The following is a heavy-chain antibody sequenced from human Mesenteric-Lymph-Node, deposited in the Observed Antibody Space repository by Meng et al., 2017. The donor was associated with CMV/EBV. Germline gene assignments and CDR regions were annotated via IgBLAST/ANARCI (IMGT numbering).Heavy chain of an antibody. D-gene: IGHD2-2*01. J-gene: IGHJ4*02. CDR3: AKGRGDIVVAPGF. CDR1: GYIFTSDD. Sequence: ASVKVSCKASGYIFTSDDIQWVRQATGQGLGWMAWMNPNSGDTGYVQKFQGRLTLSRDTSITTAYMGLSSLTSEDTAVYYCAKGRGDIVVAPGFWGQGTLVTVSS. V-gene: IGHV1-8*01. CDR2: MNPNSGDT.